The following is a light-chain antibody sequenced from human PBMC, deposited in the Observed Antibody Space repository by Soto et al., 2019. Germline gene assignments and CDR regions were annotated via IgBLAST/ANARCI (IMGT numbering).Light chain of an antibody. V-gene: IGKV3D-7*01. J-gene: IGKJ2*01. CDR3: QQYYNLPYT. Sequence: EIVLTQSPATLSLSPGERVTLSCGAIQSVGGSSLSWYQQRPGQAPRLLIYGTTTRATGIPARFRGSGSGTDVTLTISSLQTAEVAVYHCQQYYNLPYTFRQGTKMEIK. CDR2: GTT. CDR1: QSVGGSS.